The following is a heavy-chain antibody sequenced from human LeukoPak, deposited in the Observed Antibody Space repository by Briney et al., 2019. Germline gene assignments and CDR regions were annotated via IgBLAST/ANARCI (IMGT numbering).Heavy chain of an antibody. D-gene: IGHD3-3*01. CDR1: GFTFSSYA. CDR2: ISYDGSNK. V-gene: IGHV3-30-3*01. CDR3: ASLLIGYYQSFSYNTFDY. Sequence: PGGSLRLSCAASGFTFSSYAMHWVRQAPGKGLEWVAVISYDGSNKHYADSVKGRFTISRDNSENTLYLQMNSLRAEDTAVYYCASLLIGYYQSFSYNTFDYWGQGSLVTVSS. J-gene: IGHJ4*02.